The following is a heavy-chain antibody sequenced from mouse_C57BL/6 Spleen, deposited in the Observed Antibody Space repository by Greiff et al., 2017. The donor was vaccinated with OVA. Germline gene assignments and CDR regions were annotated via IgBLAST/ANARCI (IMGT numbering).Heavy chain of an antibody. Sequence: VKLQQPGAELVRPGSSVKLSCKASGYTFTSYWMHWVKQRPIQGLEWIGNIDPSDSETHYNQKFKDKATLTVDKSSSTAYMQLSSLTSEDSAVYYCARERAYYDYDYWGQGTTLTVSS. CDR3: ARERAYYDYDY. J-gene: IGHJ2*01. CDR2: IDPSDSET. V-gene: IGHV1-52*01. CDR1: GYTFTSYW. D-gene: IGHD2-4*01.